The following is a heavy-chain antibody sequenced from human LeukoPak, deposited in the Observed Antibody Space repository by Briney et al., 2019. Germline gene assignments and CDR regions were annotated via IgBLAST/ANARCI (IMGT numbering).Heavy chain of an antibody. D-gene: IGHD5-24*01. CDR1: GGTFSSYT. CDR2: IIPILGIA. V-gene: IGHV1-69*02. Sequence: SVKVSCKASGGTFSSYTISWVRQAPGQGLEWMGRIIPILGIANYAQRFQGRVTITADKSTSTAYMELSSLRSEDTAVYYCARRGLQTYYGMDVWGQGTTVTVSS. J-gene: IGHJ6*02. CDR3: ARRGLQTYYGMDV.